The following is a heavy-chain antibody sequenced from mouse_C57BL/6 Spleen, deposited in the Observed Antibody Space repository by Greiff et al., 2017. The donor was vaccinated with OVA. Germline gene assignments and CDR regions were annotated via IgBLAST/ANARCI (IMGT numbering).Heavy chain of an antibody. CDR3: ARTNGSSSYWYFDV. D-gene: IGHD1-1*01. J-gene: IGHJ1*03. Sequence: EVHLVESGGGLVKPGGSLKLSCAASGFTFSDYGMHWVRQAPEKGLEWVAYISSGSSTIYYADTVKGRFTISRDNAKNTLFLQMTSLRSEDTAMYYCARTNGSSSYWYFDVWGTGTTVTVSS. CDR2: ISSGSSTI. V-gene: IGHV5-17*01. CDR1: GFTFSDYG.